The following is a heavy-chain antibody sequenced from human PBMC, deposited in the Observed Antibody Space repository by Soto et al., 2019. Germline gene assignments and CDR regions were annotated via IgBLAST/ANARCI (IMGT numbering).Heavy chain of an antibody. J-gene: IGHJ6*02. V-gene: IGHV1-69*13. CDR2: IIPIFGTA. Sequence: SVKVSCKASGGTFSSYAISWVRQAPGQGLEWMGGIIPIFGTANYAQKFQGRVTITADESTSTAYMELSSLRSEDTAVYYCARDCSSTSCPDASRMDVWGQGTTVTVSS. D-gene: IGHD2-2*01. CDR1: GGTFSSYA. CDR3: ARDCSSTSCPDASRMDV.